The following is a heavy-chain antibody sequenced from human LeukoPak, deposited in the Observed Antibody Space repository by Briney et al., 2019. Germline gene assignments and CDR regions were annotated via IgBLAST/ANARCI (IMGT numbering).Heavy chain of an antibody. V-gene: IGHV5-10-1*01. Sequence: GESLKISCKGPGYSFTNYWISWVRQMPGKGLEWMGRIDPSDSYTNYSPSFQGHVTISTDKSISTAYLQWSSLKASDTAMYYCARHGGGQWPVLWGQGTLVTVSS. CDR3: ARHGGGQWPVL. D-gene: IGHD6-19*01. J-gene: IGHJ4*02. CDR2: IDPSDSYT. CDR1: GYSFTNYW.